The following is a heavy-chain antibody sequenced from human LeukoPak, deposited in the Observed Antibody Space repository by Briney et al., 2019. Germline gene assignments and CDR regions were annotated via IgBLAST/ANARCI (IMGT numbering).Heavy chain of an antibody. CDR2: IYYSGST. J-gene: IGHJ4*02. V-gene: IGHV4-39*01. Sequence: SETLSLTCTVSGGSISSSSYYWGWIRQPPGKGLEWIGSIYYSGSTYYNPSLKSRVTISVDTSKNQFSLKLSSVTAADTAVYYCARIYYDSSGYLYPYFDYWGQGTLVTASS. D-gene: IGHD3-22*01. CDR1: GGSISSSSYY. CDR3: ARIYYDSSGYLYPYFDY.